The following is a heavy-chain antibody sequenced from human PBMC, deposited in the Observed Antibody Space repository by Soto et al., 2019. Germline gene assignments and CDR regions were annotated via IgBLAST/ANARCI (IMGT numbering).Heavy chain of an antibody. V-gene: IGHV4-39*01. J-gene: IGHJ5*02. D-gene: IGHD6-19*01. CDR1: GGSMSRGSYY. CDR3: ARAGTSNWFDP. CDR2: IYYSGST. Sequence: SETLSLTCTVSGGSMSRGSYYWGWIRQPPGKGLEWIGSIYYSGSTYYNPSLKSRVTTSVDTSKNQFSLKLSSVTAADTAVYYCARAGTSNWFDPWGQGTLVTVSS.